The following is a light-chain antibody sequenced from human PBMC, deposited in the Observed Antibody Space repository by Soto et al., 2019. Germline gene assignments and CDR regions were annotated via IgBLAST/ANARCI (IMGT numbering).Light chain of an antibody. J-gene: IGKJ2*01. V-gene: IGKV3-20*01. CDR3: HQYGNSPYT. CDR2: SSS. Sequence: EIVLTQSPGTLSLLPGERATLSCRASQSLRSDFVAWYQQKPGQAPRLLIYSSSNRATGIPDRFSGSGSGTDFTLTITRLEPEDFAVYYCHQYGNSPYTFGQGTKVQIK. CDR1: QSLRSDF.